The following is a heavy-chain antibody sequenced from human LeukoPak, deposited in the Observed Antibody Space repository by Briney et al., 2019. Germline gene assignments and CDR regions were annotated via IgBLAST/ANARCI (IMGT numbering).Heavy chain of an antibody. CDR3: ARARYGGNWVDS. J-gene: IGHJ5*01. CDR2: IFHGRIT. D-gene: IGHD4-23*01. Sequence: SGTLSLTCAVSGGSISSGDWWTWVRQPPGKGLEWIGEIFHGRITHYNASLKSRVTISVDKSETQFSLKLTSVTAADTALYYCARARYGGNWVDSWGQGTLVTVSS. CDR1: GGSISSGDW. V-gene: IGHV4-4*02.